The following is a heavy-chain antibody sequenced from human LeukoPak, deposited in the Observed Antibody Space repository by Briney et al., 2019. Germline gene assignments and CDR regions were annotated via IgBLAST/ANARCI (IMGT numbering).Heavy chain of an antibody. CDR3: ARGASGFDY. V-gene: IGHV4-39*01. J-gene: IGHJ4*02. CDR1: GGSISSSSYY. D-gene: IGHD4/OR15-4a*01. Sequence: PSGTLSLXCTVSGGSISSSSYYWGWIRQPPGKGLEWIGSIYYSGSTYYNPSLKSRVTISVDTSKNQFSLKLSSVTAADTAVYYCARGASGFDYWGQGTLVTVSS. CDR2: IYYSGST.